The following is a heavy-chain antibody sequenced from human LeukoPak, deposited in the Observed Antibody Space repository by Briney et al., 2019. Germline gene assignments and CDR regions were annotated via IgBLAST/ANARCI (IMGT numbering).Heavy chain of an antibody. CDR2: INHSGST. D-gene: IGHD2-2*01. J-gene: IGHJ3*02. CDR1: GGSFSGYY. V-gene: IGHV4-34*01. CDR3: ASRRARYCSSTSCLSNPSDI. Sequence: SETLSLTCAVYGGSFSGYYWSWIRQPPGKGLEWIGEINHSGSTNYNPALKSRVTISVATSKTQFSLTLSSLTAADTAVYYCASRRARYCSSTSCLSNPSDIWGQGTMVTVSS.